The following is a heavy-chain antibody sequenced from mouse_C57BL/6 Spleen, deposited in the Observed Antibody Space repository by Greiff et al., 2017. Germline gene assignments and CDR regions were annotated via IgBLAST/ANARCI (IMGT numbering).Heavy chain of an antibody. D-gene: IGHD2-12*01. Sequence: QVHVKQPGAELVKPGASVKLSCKASGYTFTSYWMQWVKQRPGQGLEWIGEIDPSDSYTNYNQKFKGKATLTVDTSSSTAYMQLSSLTSEDSAVYYCARFDSYDDVSFDYWGQGTTLTVSS. V-gene: IGHV1-50*01. J-gene: IGHJ2*01. CDR2: IDPSDSYT. CDR1: GYTFTSYW. CDR3: ARFDSYDDVSFDY.